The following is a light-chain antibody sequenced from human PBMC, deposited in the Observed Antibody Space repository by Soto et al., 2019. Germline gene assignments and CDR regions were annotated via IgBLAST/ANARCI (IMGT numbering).Light chain of an antibody. Sequence: QSALTQPASVSGSPGQSITISCTGTSSYVGSYNLVSWYQQHPGKAPKLMIYEVSKRPSGVSNRFSGSKSGNTASLTISGLQAEDEADYYCCSYAGSSTAYVFGTATKITVL. CDR2: EVS. CDR3: CSYAGSSTAYV. CDR1: SSYVGSYNL. V-gene: IGLV2-23*02. J-gene: IGLJ1*01.